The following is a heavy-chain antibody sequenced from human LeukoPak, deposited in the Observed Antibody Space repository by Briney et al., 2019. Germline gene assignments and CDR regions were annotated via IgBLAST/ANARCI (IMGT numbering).Heavy chain of an antibody. CDR1: GFTFSDYY. Sequence: GGSLRLSCAASGFTFSDYYMSWIRQAPGKGLEWVSSISSSSSYIYYADSVKGRFTISRDNAKNSLYLQMNSLRAEDMALYYCAKDTEMSIAAAGGDAFDIWGQGTMVTVSS. V-gene: IGHV3-11*05. CDR2: ISSSSSYI. CDR3: AKDTEMSIAAAGGDAFDI. D-gene: IGHD6-13*01. J-gene: IGHJ3*02.